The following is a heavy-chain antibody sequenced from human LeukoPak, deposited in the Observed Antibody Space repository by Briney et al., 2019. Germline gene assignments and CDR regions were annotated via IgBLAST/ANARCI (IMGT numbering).Heavy chain of an antibody. D-gene: IGHD3-16*01. V-gene: IGHV1-69*05. CDR1: GGTFSSYA. CDR3: ASSEGVYYYYMDV. J-gene: IGHJ6*03. Sequence: SVKVSCKASGGTFSSYAISWVRQAPGQGLEWLGGIIPIFGTANYAQKFQGRVTITTDESTSTAYMELSSPRSEDTAVYYCASSEGVYYYYMDVWGKGTTVTVSS. CDR2: IIPIFGTA.